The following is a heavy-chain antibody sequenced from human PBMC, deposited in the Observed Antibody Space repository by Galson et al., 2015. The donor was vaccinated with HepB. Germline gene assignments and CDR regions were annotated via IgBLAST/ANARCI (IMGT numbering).Heavy chain of an antibody. CDR1: GGSISSYY. V-gene: IGHV4-59*01. Sequence: ETLSLTCTVSGGSISSYYWSWIRQPPGKGLEWIGYIYYSGSTHYNPSLKSRVTISVDTSKNQFSLELSSVTAADTAVYYCARDQSITAAGTGDYYYYGMDVWGQGTTVTVSS. CDR2: IYYSGST. D-gene: IGHD6-13*01. J-gene: IGHJ6*02. CDR3: ARDQSITAAGTGDYYYYGMDV.